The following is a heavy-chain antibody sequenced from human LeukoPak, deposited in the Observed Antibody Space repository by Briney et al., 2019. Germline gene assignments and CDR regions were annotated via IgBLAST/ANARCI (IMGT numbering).Heavy chain of an antibody. CDR3: ARADYYGSGSFDYFDY. CDR1: GFTFSSYG. Sequence: GGSLRLSCAASGFTFSSYGMHWVRQAPGKGLEWVSSISSSSSYIYYADSVKGRFTISRDNAKNSLYLQMNSLRAEDTAVYYCARADYYGSGSFDYFDYWGQGTLVTVSS. J-gene: IGHJ4*02. D-gene: IGHD3-10*01. V-gene: IGHV3-21*01. CDR2: ISSSSSYI.